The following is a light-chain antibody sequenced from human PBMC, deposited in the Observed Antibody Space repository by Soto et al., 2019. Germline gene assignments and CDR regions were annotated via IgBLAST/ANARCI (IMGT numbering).Light chain of an antibody. Sequence: DIQLTQSPSSLSASVGARFTITCRASQSISYYLNWYQQKQGRAPRLLIYSTSTLQSGVPSKFSGSASGTDFTLTISSLQPEDFATYYCQQSYSTPWTFGQGTKVDIK. V-gene: IGKV1-39*01. J-gene: IGKJ1*01. CDR1: QSISYY. CDR2: STS. CDR3: QQSYSTPWT.